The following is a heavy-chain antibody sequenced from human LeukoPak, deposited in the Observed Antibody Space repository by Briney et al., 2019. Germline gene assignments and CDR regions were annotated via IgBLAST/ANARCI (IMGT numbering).Heavy chain of an antibody. CDR3: ARANYYDSSGYFLFDY. V-gene: IGHV1-69*05. CDR2: IIPIFGTA. CDR1: GGTFSSYA. J-gene: IGHJ4*02. D-gene: IGHD3-22*01. Sequence: VASVKVSCKVSGGTFSSYAISWVRQAPGRGLEWMGGIIPIFGTANYAQKFQGRVTITTDESTSTAYMELSSLRSEDTAVYYCARANYYDSSGYFLFDYWGQGTLVTASS.